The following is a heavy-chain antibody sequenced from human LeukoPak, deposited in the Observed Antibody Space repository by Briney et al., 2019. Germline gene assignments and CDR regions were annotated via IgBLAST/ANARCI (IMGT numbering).Heavy chain of an antibody. Sequence: PGESLRLSCSASGFTFGDYAMNWVRQAPGRGLEWVGFIGSKAYGGTTEYAASVRGRFTISRDDSKIIAYPQMNSLKTEDTAVYYCTRGRYGNYYYGMDVWGQGTTVTVSS. CDR2: IGSKAYGGTT. CDR3: TRGRYGNYYYGMDV. J-gene: IGHJ6*02. V-gene: IGHV3-49*04. CDR1: GFTFGDYA. D-gene: IGHD3-9*01.